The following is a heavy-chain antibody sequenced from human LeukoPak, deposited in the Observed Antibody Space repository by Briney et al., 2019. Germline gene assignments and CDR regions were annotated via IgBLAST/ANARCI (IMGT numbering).Heavy chain of an antibody. V-gene: IGHV3-30*02. CDR1: GFTFSSYG. CDR2: IGFDGSDK. Sequence: GGSLRLSCAASGFTFSSYGMHWVRQAPGKGLEWVAFIGFDGSDKYYADSVKGRFTISRDNSKSTLYLQMNGLRAEDTAVYYCSKVGKYITIFGAPPLLNYYMDVWGKGTTVTVSS. D-gene: IGHD3-3*01. CDR3: SKVGKYITIFGAPPLLNYYMDV. J-gene: IGHJ6*03.